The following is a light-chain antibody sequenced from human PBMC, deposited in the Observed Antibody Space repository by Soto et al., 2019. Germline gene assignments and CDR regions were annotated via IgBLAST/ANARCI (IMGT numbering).Light chain of an antibody. CDR1: QSVEDD. Sequence: ERVMTQSPATLPVSPGGRATLSCRASQSVEDDVAWYQQRPGQAPRLLISGATERATDVPARFSGSGSGTDFTLTISSLQSDDIGVYYCQQYNRWPLAFGGGTKVDMK. V-gene: IGKV3-15*01. J-gene: IGKJ4*01. CDR3: QQYNRWPLA. CDR2: GAT.